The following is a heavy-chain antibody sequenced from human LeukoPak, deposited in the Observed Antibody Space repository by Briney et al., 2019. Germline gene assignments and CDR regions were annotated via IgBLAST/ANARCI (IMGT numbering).Heavy chain of an antibody. Sequence: SETLSLTCTVSGGSISSYYWSWIRQPPGKGLEWIGYIYYSGSTSYNPSLKSRVTISVDTSRNQFSLKLSSVTAADTAVYYCARGYSGSYGRFDYWGQGTLVTVSS. J-gene: IGHJ4*02. CDR2: IYYSGST. CDR3: ARGYSGSYGRFDY. V-gene: IGHV4-59*01. D-gene: IGHD1-26*01. CDR1: GGSISSYY.